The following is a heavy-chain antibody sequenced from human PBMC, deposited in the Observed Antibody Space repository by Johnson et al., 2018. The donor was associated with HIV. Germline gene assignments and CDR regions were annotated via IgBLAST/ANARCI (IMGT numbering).Heavy chain of an antibody. D-gene: IGHD1-26*01. Sequence: QVQLVESGGGVVQPGRSLRLSCAASGFTFSSYAMHWVRQAPGKGLEWVAVISYDGSNKYYAASVKGRFTISRDNSKNTLYLQMNSLRAEDTAVYYCARDGGSTRGDAFDIWGQGTMVTVSS. CDR2: ISYDGSNK. V-gene: IGHV3-30*04. CDR1: GFTFSSYA. CDR3: ARDGGSTRGDAFDI. J-gene: IGHJ3*02.